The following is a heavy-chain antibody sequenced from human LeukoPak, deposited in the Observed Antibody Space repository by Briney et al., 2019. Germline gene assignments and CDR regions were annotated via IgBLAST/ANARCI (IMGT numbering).Heavy chain of an antibody. J-gene: IGHJ6*02. Sequence: GGSLRRSCAASGFTFSSGMHWVRQAPGKGLEWVAGISYDGSDKKYGDSVKGRFTISRDKGKNTLYLQMNSLRGEDTAVYYCAKDVKNYYYYGLDVWGQGTTVTVSS. CDR1: GFTFSSG. V-gene: IGHV3-30*18. CDR2: ISYDGSDK. CDR3: AKDVKNYYYYGLDV.